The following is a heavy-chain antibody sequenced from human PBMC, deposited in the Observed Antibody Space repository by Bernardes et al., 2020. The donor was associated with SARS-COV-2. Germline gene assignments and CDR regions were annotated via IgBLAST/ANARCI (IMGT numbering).Heavy chain of an antibody. CDR2: VWYDGTKK. CDR3: ARQAGGQSRAYFDY. Sequence: GGSLRLSCEASGFTFSSYGMHWVRQAPGKGLEWVSFVWYDGTKKYYAYSVKGRFTISKDNSKNTLYLQMNSLRVEDTAIYYCARQAGGQSRAYFDYWGQGTRVTVS. V-gene: IGHV3-33*01. CDR1: GFTFSSYG. D-gene: IGHD2-21*01. J-gene: IGHJ4*02.